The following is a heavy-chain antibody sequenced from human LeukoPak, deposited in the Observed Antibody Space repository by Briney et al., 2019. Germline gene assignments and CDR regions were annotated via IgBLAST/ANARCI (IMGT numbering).Heavy chain of an antibody. CDR2: IIPKFGTA. CDR1: RGTFSNYA. CDR3: ARDRPGRYCSSNSCYTASPFDP. V-gene: IGHV1-69*13. Sequence: SVKVSCKASRGTFSNYAISWVRQAPGQGLEWMGGIIPKFGTAIYAQKFQGRVTITEDESTSTAYMVLSSLRSEDTAVYYCARDRPGRYCSSNSCYTASPFDPWGQGTLVTVSS. J-gene: IGHJ5*02. D-gene: IGHD2-2*02.